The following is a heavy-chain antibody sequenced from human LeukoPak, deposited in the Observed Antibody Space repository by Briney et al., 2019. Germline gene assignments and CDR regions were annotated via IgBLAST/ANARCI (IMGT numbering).Heavy chain of an antibody. Sequence: PGGSLRLSCAASGFTFSSYGMHWVRQAPGKGLEWVAFIRYDRSNKYYADSVKGRFTISRDNSKNTLYLQMNSLRAEDTAVYYCAKDRPLRYFDYMDVWGKGTTVTVSS. CDR2: IRYDRSNK. D-gene: IGHD3-9*01. CDR3: AKDRPLRYFDYMDV. J-gene: IGHJ6*03. CDR1: GFTFSSYG. V-gene: IGHV3-30*02.